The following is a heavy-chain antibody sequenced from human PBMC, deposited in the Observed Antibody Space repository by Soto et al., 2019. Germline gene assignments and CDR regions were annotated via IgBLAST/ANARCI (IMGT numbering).Heavy chain of an antibody. CDR1: GYTFTNYD. CDR2: MNPNSGNT. D-gene: IGHD3-9*01. CDR3: ARGHYDILTGYYRRARNWFDP. V-gene: IGHV1-8*01. J-gene: IGHJ5*02. Sequence: ASVKVSCKASGYTFTNYDINWGRQATGQGLEWMGWMNPNSGNTGYAQKFQGRVTMTRNTSISTAYMELSSLRSEDTAVYYCARGHYDILTGYYRRARNWFDPWGQGTLVTVSS.